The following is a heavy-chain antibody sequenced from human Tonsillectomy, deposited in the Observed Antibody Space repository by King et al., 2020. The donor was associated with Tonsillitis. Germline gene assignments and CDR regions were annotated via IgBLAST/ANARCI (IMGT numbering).Heavy chain of an antibody. CDR1: GFTFGDYA. D-gene: IGHD4-17*01. CDR2: IRSKGYGGTT. CDR3: TREGPVTNFEY. V-gene: IGHV3-49*03. Sequence: DVQLVESGGGLVQPGRSLRLSCTASGFTFGDYAMSWFRQAPGKGLEWVGFIRSKGYGGTTEYAASVKGRFTISRDDSRSIAYLQMNSLKTEDTAVYYCTREGPVTNFEYWGQGTLVTVSS. J-gene: IGHJ4*02.